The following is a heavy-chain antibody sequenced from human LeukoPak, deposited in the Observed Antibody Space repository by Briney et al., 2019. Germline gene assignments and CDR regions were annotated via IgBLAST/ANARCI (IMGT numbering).Heavy chain of an antibody. CDR3: ARDPGWLRGRSYYYYYMDV. D-gene: IGHD5-12*01. Sequence: SQTLSLTCTVSGGSISSGSYYWSWIRQPAGKGLEWIGRIYTSGSTNYNPSLKSRVTISVDTSKNQFSLKLSSVTAADTAVYYCARDPGWLRGRSYYYYYMDVWGKGTTVTISS. V-gene: IGHV4-61*02. CDR2: IYTSGST. J-gene: IGHJ6*03. CDR1: GGSISSGSYY.